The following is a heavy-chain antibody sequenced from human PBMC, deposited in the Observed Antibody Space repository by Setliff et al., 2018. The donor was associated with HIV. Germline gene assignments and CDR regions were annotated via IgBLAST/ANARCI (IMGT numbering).Heavy chain of an antibody. CDR2: IFHNGTI. V-gene: IGHV4-34*01. J-gene: IGHJ3*02. D-gene: IGHD6-6*01. Sequence: PSETLSLTCAVYGGALSGYSWSWIRQPPGKGLEWIGEIFHNGTIKYNPSLKSRVALSIDTSKSQISLTLTSLTTADTAVYYCARGYEGSSPGGAFDIWGQGTMVTVSS. CDR3: ARGYEGSSPGGAFDI. CDR1: GGALSGYS.